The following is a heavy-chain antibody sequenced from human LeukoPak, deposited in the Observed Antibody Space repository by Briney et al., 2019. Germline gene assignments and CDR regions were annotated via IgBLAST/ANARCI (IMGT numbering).Heavy chain of an antibody. V-gene: IGHV3-7*01. Sequence: PGGSLRLSCAASGFTFSSYWMSWVRQAPGKGLEWVANIKQDGSEKYYVDSVKGRFTISRYNAKNSLYLQMNSLRAEDTAVYYCARDPSAYDFWSGYYGNNDYWGQGTLVTVSS. CDR1: GFTFSSYW. J-gene: IGHJ4*02. CDR2: IKQDGSEK. CDR3: ARDPSAYDFWSGYYGNNDY. D-gene: IGHD3-3*01.